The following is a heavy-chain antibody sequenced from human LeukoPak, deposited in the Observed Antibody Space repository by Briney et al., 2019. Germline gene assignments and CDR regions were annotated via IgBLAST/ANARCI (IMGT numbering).Heavy chain of an antibody. CDR2: ISGSGHRT. D-gene: IGHD3-16*01. CDR1: GFTFSDHS. J-gene: IGHJ4*02. CDR3: AKDWGEYFDYVWGGFTSFDF. Sequence: GGSLRLSCAASGFTFSDHSMSWIRQSPGKGLEWVSGISGSGHRTYYADSVKGRFTISRDNSKNTLYLQMNSLRAEDTAVYYCAKDWGEYFDYVWGGFTSFDFWGQGTLVTASS. V-gene: IGHV3-23*01.